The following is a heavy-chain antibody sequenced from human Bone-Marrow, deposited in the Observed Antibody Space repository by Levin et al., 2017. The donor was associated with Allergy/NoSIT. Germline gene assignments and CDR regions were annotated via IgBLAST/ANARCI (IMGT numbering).Heavy chain of an antibody. D-gene: IGHD4-17*01. Sequence: KGLDWLSYISSFGTTSYYADSVKGRFTISRDNAKNSLYLQMNSLRAEDTAVYYCARALTHTTVTTFAYWGQGSLVTVSS. V-gene: IGHV3-11*01. CDR3: ARALTHTTVTTFAY. CDR2: ISSFGTTS. J-gene: IGHJ4*02.